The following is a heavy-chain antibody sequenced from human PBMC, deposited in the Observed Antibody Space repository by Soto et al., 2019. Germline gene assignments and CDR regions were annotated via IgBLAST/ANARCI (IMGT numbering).Heavy chain of an antibody. CDR2: ISYDGSNK. Sequence: GGSLRLSCSASGFTFSIYGMHLVLQAPGKGLEWVSVISYDGSNKYYADSVKGRFTISRDNSKNTLYLQMNSLRAEDTAVYYCAKEADYYYGMDVWGQGTTVTVSS. CDR1: GFTFSIYG. J-gene: IGHJ6*02. CDR3: AKEADYYYGMDV. V-gene: IGHV3-30*18.